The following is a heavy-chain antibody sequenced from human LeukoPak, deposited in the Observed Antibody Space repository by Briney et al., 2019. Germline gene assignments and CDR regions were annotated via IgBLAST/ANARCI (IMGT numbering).Heavy chain of an antibody. CDR3: ARDLSAQFDP. D-gene: IGHD3-16*02. J-gene: IGHJ5*02. Sequence: PSETLSLTCTVSGGSISSYYWSWIRQPPGKGLEWIGSIYYSGSTYYNPSLKSRVTISVDTSKNQFSLKLSSVTAADTAVYYCARDLSAQFDPWGQGTLVTVSS. CDR1: GGSISSYY. CDR2: IYYSGST. V-gene: IGHV4-59*05.